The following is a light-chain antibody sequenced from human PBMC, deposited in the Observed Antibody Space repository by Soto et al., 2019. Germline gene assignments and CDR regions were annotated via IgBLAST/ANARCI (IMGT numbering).Light chain of an antibody. Sequence: SLSASVGDRVTVSCQASQDITKYVNWYQQKAGKAPKLLIFDASNLETGVPSRFSGSGSGTDFSFTISDVEPEDFAVYYCHQRQSWPRTFGQGTKVDI. J-gene: IGKJ1*01. CDR1: QDITKY. V-gene: IGKV1-33*01. CDR3: HQRQSWPRT. CDR2: DAS.